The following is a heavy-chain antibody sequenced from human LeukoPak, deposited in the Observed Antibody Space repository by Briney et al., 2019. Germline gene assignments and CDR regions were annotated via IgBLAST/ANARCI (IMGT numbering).Heavy chain of an antibody. CDR1: GGTFSSYA. Sequence: SVKVSCRASGGTFSSYAISWVRQAPGQGLEWMGGIIPIFGTANYAQKFQGRVTITADKSTSTAYMELSSLRSEDTAVYYCARANQYCSGGSCSQNFDYWGQGTLVTVSS. CDR2: IIPIFGTA. CDR3: ARANQYCSGGSCSQNFDY. D-gene: IGHD2-15*01. J-gene: IGHJ4*02. V-gene: IGHV1-69*06.